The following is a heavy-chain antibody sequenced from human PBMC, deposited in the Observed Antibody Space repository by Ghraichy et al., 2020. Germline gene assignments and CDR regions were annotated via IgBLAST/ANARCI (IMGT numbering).Heavy chain of an antibody. D-gene: IGHD2-8*01. J-gene: IGHJ4*02. V-gene: IGHV5-51*01. Sequence: GGSLRLSCKGFGYTFTDYWICWVRQMPGKGLEWVGIIFPGDSDTRYSPSIQGQVTISADKSVNTAYLQWSSLKASDTAMYYCARIMGGLEGAGRWGQGTLVTVSS. CDR3: ARIMGGLEGAGR. CDR1: GYTFTDYW. CDR2: IFPGDSDT.